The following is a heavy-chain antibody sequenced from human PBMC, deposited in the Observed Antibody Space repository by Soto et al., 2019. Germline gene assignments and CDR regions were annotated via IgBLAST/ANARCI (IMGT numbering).Heavy chain of an antibody. Sequence: EVQLVESGGGLIQPGGSLRLSCAASGFSVSTNYMNWVRQAPGKGLEWVSLIYSGGSTYYADSVKGRFTISRDKSKNTLYLQMNGLRAEDTAVYYCARVAFYCNSSGCAWYYFDKWGQGTLVTVSS. CDR1: GFSVSTNY. J-gene: IGHJ4*02. V-gene: IGHV3-53*01. CDR3: ARVAFYCNSSGCAWYYFDK. D-gene: IGHD2-2*01. CDR2: IYSGGST.